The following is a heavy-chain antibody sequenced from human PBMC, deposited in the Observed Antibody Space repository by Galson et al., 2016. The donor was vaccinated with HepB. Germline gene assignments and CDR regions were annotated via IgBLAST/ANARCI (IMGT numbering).Heavy chain of an antibody. V-gene: IGHV1-2*06. D-gene: IGHD2-15*01. CDR3: ARGWTVRPDY. J-gene: IGHJ4*02. Sequence: SVKVSCKAPGXXFTDXXLHXVRQAXGQGLEWVGRINPFSGXTKTAQKFQDRVTMTRDTSVSTGYMDLSRLTSDDTAVYFCARGWTVRPDYWGQGXLVTVPS. CDR2: INPFSGXT. CDR1: GXXFTDXX.